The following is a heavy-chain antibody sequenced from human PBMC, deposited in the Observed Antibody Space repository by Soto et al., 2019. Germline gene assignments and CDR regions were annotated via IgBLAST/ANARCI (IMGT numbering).Heavy chain of an antibody. CDR1: GGSISSGGYY. CDR2: IYYSGST. V-gene: IGHV4-31*03. Sequence: PSETLSLTCTVSGGSISSGGYYWSWIRQHPGKGLEWIGYIYYSGSTYYNTSLKSRVTISVDTSKNQFSMKLSSVTAADTAVYYCARDNPGVTPRAFDIWGQGTMVTVSS. D-gene: IGHD5-18*01. CDR3: ARDNPGVTPRAFDI. J-gene: IGHJ3*02.